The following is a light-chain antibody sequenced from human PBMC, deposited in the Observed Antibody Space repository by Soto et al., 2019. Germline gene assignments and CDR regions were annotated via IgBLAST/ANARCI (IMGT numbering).Light chain of an antibody. V-gene: IGLV3-21*02. CDR2: DDS. CDR1: NIGSKS. Sequence: SYELAQARSVSVAPGQTARITCGGDNIGSKSVHWYQQKPGQAPVLVIYDDSDRPSGIPERFSGSNSGTTATLTISRVEAGDEADFYCQVWDPGLDHRGVFGGGTKLTVL. CDR3: QVWDPGLDHRGV. J-gene: IGLJ3*02.